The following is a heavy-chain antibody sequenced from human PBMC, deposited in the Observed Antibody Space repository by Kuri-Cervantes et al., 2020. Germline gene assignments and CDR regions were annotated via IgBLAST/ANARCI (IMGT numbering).Heavy chain of an antibody. J-gene: IGHJ6*02. V-gene: IGHV1-24*01. CDR3: ARDLRPIVAPLNYYYGMDV. D-gene: IGHD5-12*01. CDR2: FDPEDGET. CDR1: GYTLTELS. Sequence: ASGKVSCKVSGYTLTELSMHWVRQAPGKGLEWMGGFDPEDGETIYAQKFQGRVTMTRDTSTSTVYMELSSLRSEDTAVYYCARDLRPIVAPLNYYYGMDVWGQGTTVTVSS.